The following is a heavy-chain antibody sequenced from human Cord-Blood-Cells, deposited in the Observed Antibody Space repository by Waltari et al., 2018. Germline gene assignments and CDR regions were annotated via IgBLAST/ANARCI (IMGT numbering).Heavy chain of an antibody. J-gene: IGHJ4*02. CDR1: GFTFSSYG. CDR2: ISYDGSNK. D-gene: IGHD1-1*01. CDR3: AKDGATGSFDY. V-gene: IGHV3-30*18. Sequence: QVQLVESGGGVVQPGRSLRLSCAASGFTFSSYGMHWVRQAPGKGLEVVAVISYDGSNKYYADSVKGRFTISRDNSKNTLYLQMNSLRAEDTAVYYCAKDGATGSFDYWGQGTLVTVSS.